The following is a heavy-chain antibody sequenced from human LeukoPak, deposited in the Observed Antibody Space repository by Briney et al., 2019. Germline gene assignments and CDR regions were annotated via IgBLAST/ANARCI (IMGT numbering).Heavy chain of an antibody. Sequence: ASVKVSCKVSGYTLTELSMHWVRQAPGKGLEWMGGFDPEDGETIYAQKFQGRVTMTEDTSTDTAYMELSSLRSEDTAVYYCARVDCTNGVCADYFDYWGQGTLVTVSS. CDR2: FDPEDGET. CDR3: ARVDCTNGVCADYFDY. J-gene: IGHJ4*02. D-gene: IGHD2-8*01. V-gene: IGHV1-24*01. CDR1: GYTLTELS.